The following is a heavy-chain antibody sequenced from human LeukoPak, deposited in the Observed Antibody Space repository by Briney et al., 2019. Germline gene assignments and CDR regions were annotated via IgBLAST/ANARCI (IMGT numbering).Heavy chain of an antibody. J-gene: IGHJ4*02. Sequence: SETLSLTCTVSGGSVSSGGYYWSWIRQHPGKGLEWIGYVSYSGNTYYNPSLKSRVSISADTPKNQFSLKLSSTTAADTAVYYCARATVATPSEFDYWGQGTLVTVSS. V-gene: IGHV4-31*03. CDR1: GGSVSSGGYY. CDR3: ARATVATPSEFDY. CDR2: VSYSGNT. D-gene: IGHD4-17*01.